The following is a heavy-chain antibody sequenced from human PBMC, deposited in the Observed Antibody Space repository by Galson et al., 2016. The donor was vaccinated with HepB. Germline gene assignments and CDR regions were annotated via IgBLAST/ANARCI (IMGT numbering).Heavy chain of an antibody. CDR1: GFTFSNYW. J-gene: IGHJ4*02. CDR2: IKQDGSEQ. CDR3: ARDGPRRRGLDY. Sequence: SLRLSCAASGFTFSNYWTSWVRQAPGKGLEWVANIKQDGSEQYYVDSLKGRFTISRDNAKNSLYLQINSLTVEDTAMYYCARDGPRRRGLDYWGQGTLVTGSS. V-gene: IGHV3-7*03.